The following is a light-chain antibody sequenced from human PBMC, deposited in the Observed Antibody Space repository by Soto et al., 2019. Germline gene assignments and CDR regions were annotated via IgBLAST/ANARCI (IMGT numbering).Light chain of an antibody. CDR1: ESISEDY. CDR3: QQYGRTPGYS. J-gene: IGKJ2*01. Sequence: EIVLTQSPGTLPLSPGERATLSCRASESISEDYLAWYQQKPGQAPRLVVYGASRRATGIPDRFSGSGSGTDFTLTISRLEPEDFAVYYCQQYGRTPGYSFGQGTKVDIK. CDR2: GAS. V-gene: IGKV3-20*01.